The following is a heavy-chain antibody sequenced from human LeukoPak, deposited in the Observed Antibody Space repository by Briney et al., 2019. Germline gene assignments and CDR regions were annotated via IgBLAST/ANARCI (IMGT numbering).Heavy chain of an antibody. J-gene: IGHJ4*02. V-gene: IGHV4-39*07. Sequence: SETLSLTCSVSGGSISSSLYFWGWIRQPPGKGLEWIGTVYSSGSTHYNPSLKSRVTLSIDTSNNQFSLKLSSVTAADTAVYYCARVKAAAGDNWGQGTLVTVSS. CDR1: GGSISSSLYF. CDR3: ARVKAAAGDN. D-gene: IGHD6-13*01. CDR2: VYSSGST.